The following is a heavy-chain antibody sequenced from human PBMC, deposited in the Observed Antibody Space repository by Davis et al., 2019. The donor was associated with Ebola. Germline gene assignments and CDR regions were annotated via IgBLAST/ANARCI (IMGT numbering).Heavy chain of an antibody. CDR3: ATDSSGYNYERLYYTYYMDV. D-gene: IGHD3-22*01. CDR1: GFTFSGYD. V-gene: IGHV3-23*01. Sequence: GGSLRLSCIVSGFTFSGYDMSWVRQAPGKGLEWVSLLSASGGGKYYADSVRGRFTISRDNSKNTMYLEMNSLRADDTAIYYCATDSSGYNYERLYYTYYMDVWGRGTTVSVSS. CDR2: LSASGGGK. J-gene: IGHJ6*03.